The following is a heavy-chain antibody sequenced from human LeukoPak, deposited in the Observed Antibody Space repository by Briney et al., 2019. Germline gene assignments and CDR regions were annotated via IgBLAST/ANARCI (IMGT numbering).Heavy chain of an antibody. D-gene: IGHD1-1*01. CDR1: GGPISSSSYY. CDR2: IYYSGST. J-gene: IGHJ6*03. CDR3: ARPQQETSGYYYMDV. Sequence: SETLSLTCKVSGGPISSSSYYWGWIRQPPGKGLEWIGSIYYSGSTYYNPSLKSRVTISVDTSKNQFSLKLSSVTAADTAVYYCARPQQETSGYYYMDVWGKGTTVTISS. V-gene: IGHV4-39*01.